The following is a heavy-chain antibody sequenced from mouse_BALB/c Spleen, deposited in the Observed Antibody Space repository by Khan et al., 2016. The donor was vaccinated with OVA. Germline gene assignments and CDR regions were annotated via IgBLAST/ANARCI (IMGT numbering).Heavy chain of an antibody. D-gene: IGHD1-1*01. CDR1: GFNINDTC. CDR3: ARSNSLWPMDY. V-gene: IGHV14-3*02. CDR2: IDPANGDT. Sequence: VQLQQPGAELVKPGASVKLSCTASGFNINDTCLHWVKQRPEQGLEWIGRIDPANGDTKYDPKFQAKATITADTPSNIAYLQLSSLTSEDTAVYYCARSNSLWPMDYSGQGTSVTVSS. J-gene: IGHJ4*01.